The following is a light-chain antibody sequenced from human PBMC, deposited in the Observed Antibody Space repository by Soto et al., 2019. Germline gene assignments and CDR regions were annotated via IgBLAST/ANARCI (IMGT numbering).Light chain of an antibody. V-gene: IGLV1-44*01. CDR2: STN. CDR1: SSNIGCNT. J-gene: IGLJ2*01. Sequence: QSALTQPPSASGTPGQRVTISCSGSSSNIGCNTVNWYQQLPGSAPKLLMYSTNQRPSGVPDRFSGSKSGTSASLAISGLQSEDEADYYCAAWDGSLNVVLFGGGTKLTVL. CDR3: AAWDGSLNVVL.